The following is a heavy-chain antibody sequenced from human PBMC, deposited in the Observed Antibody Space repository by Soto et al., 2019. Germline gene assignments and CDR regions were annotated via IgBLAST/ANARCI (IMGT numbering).Heavy chain of an antibody. CDR1: GFTFSSYA. CDR2: ISGSGGST. J-gene: IGHJ4*02. Sequence: EVQLLESGGGLVQPGGSLRLSCAASGFTFSSYAMSWVRQAPGKGLEWVSAISGSGGSTYYADSVKGRFTISRDNSKNTLDLQMNSLRAEDTAVYYCAKDGDGDIVLMVYAYFDYWGQGTLVTVSS. D-gene: IGHD2-8*01. V-gene: IGHV3-23*01. CDR3: AKDGDGDIVLMVYAYFDY.